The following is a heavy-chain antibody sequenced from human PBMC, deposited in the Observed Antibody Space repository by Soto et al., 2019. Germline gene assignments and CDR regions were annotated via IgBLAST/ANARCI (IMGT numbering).Heavy chain of an antibody. CDR2: IYYSGST. CDR1: GGSISSYY. J-gene: IGHJ5*02. Sequence: QVQLQESGPGLVKPSETLSLTCTVSGGSISSYYWSWIRQPPGKGLEWIGYIYYSGSTNCNPSLKSRVTISVDTSKNQFSLKLSSVTAADTAVYYCASTISWGQGTLVTVSS. D-gene: IGHD3-3*01. CDR3: ASTIS. V-gene: IGHV4-59*08.